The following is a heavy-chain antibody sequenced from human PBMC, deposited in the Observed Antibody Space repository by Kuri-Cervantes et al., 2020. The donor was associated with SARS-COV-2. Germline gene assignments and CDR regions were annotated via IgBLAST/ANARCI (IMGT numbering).Heavy chain of an antibody. CDR2: IYYSGGT. D-gene: IGHD2-2*01. CDR3: ARTLVVPAAMLGYYYYYMDV. V-gene: IGHV4-61*08. J-gene: IGHJ6*03. CDR1: GGSISSSGYY. Sequence: SETLSLTCTVSGGSISSSGYYWTWIRQPPGKGLEWIGYIYYSGGTNYNPSLKSRVTISVDTSKNQFSLKLSSVTAADTAVYYCARTLVVPAAMLGYYYYYMDVWGKGTTVTVSS.